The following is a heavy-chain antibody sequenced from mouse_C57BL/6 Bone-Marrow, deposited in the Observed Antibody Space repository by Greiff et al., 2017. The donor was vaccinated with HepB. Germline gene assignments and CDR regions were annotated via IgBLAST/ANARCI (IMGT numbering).Heavy chain of an antibody. V-gene: IGHV1-55*01. D-gene: IGHD2-1*01. CDR3: ARADGNYVGWDY. Sequence: QVQLKQPGAELVKPGASVKMSCKASGYTFTSYWITWVKQRPGQGLEWIGDIYPGSGSTNYNEKFKSKATLTVDTSSSTAYMQLSSLTSEDSAVYYCARADGNYVGWDYWGQGTSVTVSS. CDR1: GYTFTSYW. CDR2: IYPGSGST. J-gene: IGHJ4*01.